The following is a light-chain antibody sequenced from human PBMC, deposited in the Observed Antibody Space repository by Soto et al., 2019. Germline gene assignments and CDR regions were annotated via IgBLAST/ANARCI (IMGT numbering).Light chain of an antibody. CDR2: GAS. CDR1: KSVSSN. V-gene: IGKV3-15*01. J-gene: IGKJ1*01. CDR3: QQYSNWPPWT. Sequence: ETVMTQSPATLSVSPGERATLSCRASKSVSSNLAWYQQKPGQAPRLLIYGASTRATGIPARFSGSGSGTEFTLTNSSLQSEDFAIYYCQQYSNWPPWTFGQGTKVDLK.